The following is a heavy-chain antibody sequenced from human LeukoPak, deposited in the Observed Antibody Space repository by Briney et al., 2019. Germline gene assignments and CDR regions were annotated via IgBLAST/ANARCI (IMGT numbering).Heavy chain of an antibody. Sequence: GRSLRLSCAASGFTFSSYGMHWVRQAPGKGLEWVAGIWYDGSNKYYADSVKGRFTISRDNSKNTLYLQMNSLRAEDTAVYYCARDYYGSGSYLPNYWGQGPLVTVSS. J-gene: IGHJ4*02. V-gene: IGHV3-30*19. D-gene: IGHD3-10*01. CDR2: IWYDGSNK. CDR3: ARDYYGSGSYLPNY. CDR1: GFTFSSYG.